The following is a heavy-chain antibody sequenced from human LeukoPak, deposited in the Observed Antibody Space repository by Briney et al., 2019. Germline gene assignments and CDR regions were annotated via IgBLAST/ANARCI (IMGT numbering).Heavy chain of an antibody. J-gene: IGHJ2*01. D-gene: IGHD3-22*01. CDR2: IYYSGST. CDR1: GGSISSGGYY. CDR3: ARGRSVVITTSWYFDL. V-gene: IGHV4-31*03. Sequence: SQTLSLTCTVSGGSISSGGYYWSWIRQHPGKGLEWIGYIYYSGSTYYNPSLKSRVTISVDTSKNQFSLKLSSLTAADTAVYYCARGRSVVITTSWYFDLWGRGTLVTVSS.